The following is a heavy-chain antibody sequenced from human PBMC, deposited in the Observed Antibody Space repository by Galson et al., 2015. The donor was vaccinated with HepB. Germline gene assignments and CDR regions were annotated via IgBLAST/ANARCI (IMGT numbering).Heavy chain of an antibody. CDR2: ISGSGGST. CDR3: ANHYGSGTARRYGMDV. Sequence: SLRLSCAASGFTFSSYAMSWVRQAPGKGLEWVSAISGSGGSTYYADSVKGRFTISRDNSKNTLYLQMNSLRAEDTAVYYCANHYGSGTARRYGMDVWGQGTTVTVSS. J-gene: IGHJ6*02. CDR1: GFTFSSYA. V-gene: IGHV3-23*01. D-gene: IGHD3-10*01.